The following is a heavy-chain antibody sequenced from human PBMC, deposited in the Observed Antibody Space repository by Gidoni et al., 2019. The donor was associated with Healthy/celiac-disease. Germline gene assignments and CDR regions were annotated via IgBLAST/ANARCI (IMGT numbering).Heavy chain of an antibody. Sequence: QVQLVESGGGVVQPGRSLRLSCAASGFTFSSYGMHWVRQAPGKGLEWVAVIWYDGSNKYYADSVKGRFTISRDNSKNTLYLQMNSLRAEDTAVYYCARESSQVDTAMVGGDYWGQGTLVTVSS. CDR1: GFTFSSYG. CDR3: ARESSQVDTAMVGGDY. D-gene: IGHD5-18*01. J-gene: IGHJ4*02. CDR2: IWYDGSNK. V-gene: IGHV3-33*01.